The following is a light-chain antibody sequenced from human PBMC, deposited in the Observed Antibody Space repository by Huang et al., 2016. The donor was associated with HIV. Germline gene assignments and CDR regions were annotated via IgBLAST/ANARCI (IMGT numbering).Light chain of an antibody. CDR1: QSISTF. CDR3: QESYSNTRT. J-gene: IGKJ1*01. V-gene: IGKV1-39*01. Sequence: DIQMTQSPSSLSASVGDRVTITCRASQSISTFLGWYQQKPGKAPKLLIYAASSFQSGVPSRFSGSGSGTDFTLTISSLQPEDFASYYCQESYSNTRTFGPGTKVEIK. CDR2: AAS.